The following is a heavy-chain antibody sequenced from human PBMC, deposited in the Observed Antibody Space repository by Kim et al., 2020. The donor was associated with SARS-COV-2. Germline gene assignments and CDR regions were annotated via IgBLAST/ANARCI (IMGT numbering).Heavy chain of an antibody. CDR2: IYYSGST. Sequence: SETLSLTCTVSGGSISSGGYYWSWIRQHPGKGLEWIGYIYYSGSTYYNPSLKSRVTISVDTSKNQFSLKLSSVTAADTAVYYCARGVDTAMVHQDYWGQGTLVTVSS. J-gene: IGHJ4*02. D-gene: IGHD5-18*01. CDR3: ARGVDTAMVHQDY. V-gene: IGHV4-31*03. CDR1: GGSISSGGYY.